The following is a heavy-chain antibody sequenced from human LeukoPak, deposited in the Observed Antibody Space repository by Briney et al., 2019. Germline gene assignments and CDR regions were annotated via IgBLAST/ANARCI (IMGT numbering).Heavy chain of an antibody. CDR1: GFTFSSYS. Sequence: PGGSLRLSCAASGFTFSSYSMNWVRQAPGKGLEWVSSISSSSSYIYYADSVKGRFTISRDNAKNSLYLQMNSLRAEDTAVYYCARDQAGTGYSYGYPLVDYWGQGTLVTVSS. J-gene: IGHJ4*02. V-gene: IGHV3-21*01. CDR3: ARDQAGTGYSYGYPLVDY. D-gene: IGHD5-18*01. CDR2: ISSSSSYI.